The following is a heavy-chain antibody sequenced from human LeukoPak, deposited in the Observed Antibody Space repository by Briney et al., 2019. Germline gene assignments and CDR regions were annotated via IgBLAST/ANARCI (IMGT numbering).Heavy chain of an antibody. CDR1: GGSISSYY. CDR2: IYYSGST. J-gene: IGHJ6*03. D-gene: IGHD5-18*01. CDR3: ARDQGGHSYGPHTLLDYYYYYYMDV. V-gene: IGHV4-59*01. Sequence: SETLSLTCTVSGGSISSYYWSWIRQPPGKGLEWIGYIYYSGSTNYNPSLKSRVTISVDTSKNQFSLKLSSVTAADTAVYYCARDQGGHSYGPHTLLDYYYYYYMDVWGKGTTVTVSS.